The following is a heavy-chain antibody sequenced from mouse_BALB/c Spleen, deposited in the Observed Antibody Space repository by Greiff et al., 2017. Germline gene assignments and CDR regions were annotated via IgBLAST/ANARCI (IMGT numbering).Heavy chain of an antibody. CDR1: GFTFSSYA. CDR2: ISSGGST. J-gene: IGHJ4*01. D-gene: IGHD2-4*01. V-gene: IGHV5-6-5*01. CDR3: TRESFDYDGYYAMDY. Sequence: EVMLVESGGGLVKPGGSLKLSCAASGFTFSSYAMSWVRQTPEKRLEWVASISSGGSTYYPDSVKGRFTISRDNAKNTLYLQMSSLKSEDTAMYYCTRESFDYDGYYAMDYWGQGTSVTVSS.